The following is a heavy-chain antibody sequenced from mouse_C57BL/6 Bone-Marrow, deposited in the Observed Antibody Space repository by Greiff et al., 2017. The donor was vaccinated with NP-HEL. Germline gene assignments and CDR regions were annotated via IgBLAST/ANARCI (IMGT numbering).Heavy chain of an antibody. CDR1: GFTFSDYG. CDR3: ARHSSGFFFAY. D-gene: IGHD3-2*02. V-gene: IGHV5-17*01. J-gene: IGHJ3*01. Sequence: DVMLVESGGGLVKPGGSLKLSCAASGFTFSDYGMHWVRQAPEKGLEWVAYISSGSSTIYYADTVKGRFTISRDNAKNTLFLQMTSLRSEDTAMYYCARHSSGFFFAYWGQGTLVTVSA. CDR2: ISSGSSTI.